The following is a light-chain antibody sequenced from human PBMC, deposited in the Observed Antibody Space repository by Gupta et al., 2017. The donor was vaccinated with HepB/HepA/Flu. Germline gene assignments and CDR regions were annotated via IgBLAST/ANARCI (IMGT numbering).Light chain of an antibody. V-gene: IGLV3-21*03. CDR2: DDS. CDR3: QVWDSSSDQPYV. Sequence: SYVLTQPPSVSVAPGKTARITGGGNNIGSKSVHWYQQKPGQAPVLVVYDDSDRPSGNPERFSGSNSGNTATLTISRVGAGYEADYYCQVWDSSSDQPYVFGTGTKVTVL. CDR1: NIGSKS. J-gene: IGLJ1*01.